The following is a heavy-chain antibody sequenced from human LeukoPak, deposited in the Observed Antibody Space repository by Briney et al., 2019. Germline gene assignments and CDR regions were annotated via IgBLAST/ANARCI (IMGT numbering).Heavy chain of an antibody. Sequence: SETLSLTCTVSGGSISSCYWSWIRQPAGQGLEWIGRIYSSGSTNYNPSIKSRVTMSVDTSKNQFSLRLSPVTAADTAMYYCASVSRGYYIDYWGQGTLVTVSS. CDR1: GGSISSCY. J-gene: IGHJ4*02. CDR3: ASVSRGYYIDY. CDR2: IYSSGST. V-gene: IGHV4-4*07. D-gene: IGHD3-22*01.